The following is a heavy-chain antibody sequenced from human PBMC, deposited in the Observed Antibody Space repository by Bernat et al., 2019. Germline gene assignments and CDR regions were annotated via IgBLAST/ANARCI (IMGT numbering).Heavy chain of an antibody. V-gene: IGHV3-49*03. J-gene: IGHJ4*02. Sequence: EVQLVESGGGLVQPGRSLRLSCTASGFTFGDYAMSWFRQAPWKGLEWVGFIRSKAYGWTTEYAASVKGRFTISRDDSKSIAYLQMNSLKTEDTAVYYCTRVFDILTGYYGSLSFDYWGQGTMVTVSS. CDR3: TRVFDILTGYYGSLSFDY. CDR1: GFTFGDYA. CDR2: IRSKAYGWTT. D-gene: IGHD3-9*01.